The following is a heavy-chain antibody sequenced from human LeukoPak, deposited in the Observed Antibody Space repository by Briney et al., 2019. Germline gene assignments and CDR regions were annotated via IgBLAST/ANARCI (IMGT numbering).Heavy chain of an antibody. CDR2: INPSGGST. V-gene: IGHV1-46*01. J-gene: IGHJ5*02. CDR1: GYTSTSYY. Sequence: ASVTVSCKASGYTSTSYYMHWVRQAPGQGLEWMGIINPSGGSTSYAQKFQGRVTMTRDTSTSTVYMELSSLRSEDTAVYYCARVDMAAGTTTISGWFDPWGQGTLVTVSS. D-gene: IGHD6-13*01. CDR3: ARVDMAAGTTTISGWFDP.